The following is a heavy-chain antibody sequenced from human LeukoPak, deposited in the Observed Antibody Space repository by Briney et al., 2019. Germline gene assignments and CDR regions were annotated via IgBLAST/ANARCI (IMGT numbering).Heavy chain of an antibody. J-gene: IGHJ4*02. CDR2: IYYSGST. Sequence: SETLSLTCIVSGGSISNYYWSWIRQPPGKGLEYIGYIYYSGSTSYNPSLKSRVTISVDMSKNQFSLKLSSVTAADTAVYYCARGVVIAPQTFDYWGQGTLVTVSS. CDR1: GGSISNYY. V-gene: IGHV4-59*01. D-gene: IGHD2-21*01. CDR3: ARGVVIAPQTFDY.